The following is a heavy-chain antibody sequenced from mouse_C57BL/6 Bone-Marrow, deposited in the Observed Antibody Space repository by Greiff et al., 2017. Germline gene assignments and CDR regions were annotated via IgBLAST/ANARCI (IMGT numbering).Heavy chain of an antibody. CDR2: IHPNSGST. J-gene: IGHJ3*01. Sequence: QVQLQQSGAELVKPGASVKLSCKASGYTFTSYWMHWVKQRPGQGLEWIGMIHPNSGSTNNNEKFKSKATLTVDKSSSTAYMQLSSLTSEDSAVYYCAREGPLYYDYDGEFAYWGQGTLVTVSA. D-gene: IGHD2-4*01. CDR1: GYTFTSYW. CDR3: AREGPLYYDYDGEFAY. V-gene: IGHV1-64*01.